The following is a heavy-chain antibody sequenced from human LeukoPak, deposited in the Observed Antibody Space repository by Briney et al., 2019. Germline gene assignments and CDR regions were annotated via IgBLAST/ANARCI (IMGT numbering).Heavy chain of an antibody. CDR1: GGSISSYY. V-gene: IGHV4-59*01. Sequence: SETLSLTCTVSGGSISSYYWSWLRQPPGKGLDWIGYIYYSGSTNYNPSLKSRVTISVDTSKNQFSLKLSSVTAADTAVYYCARAWNNYYDSSGYFDYWGQGTLVTVSS. CDR3: ARAWNNYYDSSGYFDY. CDR2: IYYSGST. D-gene: IGHD3-22*01. J-gene: IGHJ4*02.